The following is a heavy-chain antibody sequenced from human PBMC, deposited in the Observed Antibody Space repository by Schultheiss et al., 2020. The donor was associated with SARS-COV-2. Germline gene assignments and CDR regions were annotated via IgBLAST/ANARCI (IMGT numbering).Heavy chain of an antibody. J-gene: IGHJ6*02. V-gene: IGHV4-38-2*01. CDR1: GYSISSGYY. CDR3: ARACGSGSYYYYYYGMDV. D-gene: IGHD3-10*01. CDR2: IYYSGST. Sequence: SETLSLTCAVSGYSISSGYYWGWIRQPPGKGLEWIGSIYYSGSTNYNPSLKSRVTISVDTSKNQFSLKLSSVTAADTAVYYCARACGSGSYYYYYYGMDVWGQGTTVTVSS.